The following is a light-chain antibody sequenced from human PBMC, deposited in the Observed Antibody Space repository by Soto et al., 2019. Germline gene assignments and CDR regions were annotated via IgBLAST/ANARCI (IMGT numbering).Light chain of an antibody. CDR2: GAS. Sequence: EIVLTQSPGTLSLSPGERATFSCRASQSVNNNYLSWYQQKPGQAPRLLIYGASSRATGIPDRFSGSGSGTDFTLTISRREPEDFAVYYCQQYGSSLPVTFGGGTKVEIK. J-gene: IGKJ4*01. CDR1: QSVNNNY. CDR3: QQYGSSLPVT. V-gene: IGKV3-20*01.